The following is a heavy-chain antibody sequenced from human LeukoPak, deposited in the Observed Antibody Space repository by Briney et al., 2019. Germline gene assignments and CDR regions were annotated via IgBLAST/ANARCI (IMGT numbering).Heavy chain of an antibody. CDR1: GFTFSPYA. J-gene: IGHJ4*02. D-gene: IGHD6-19*01. CDR2: ISGSSSHT. V-gene: IGHV3-23*01. CDR3: TKEYDKTNRSPQWGFDS. Sequence: GGSLRLSCAASGFTFSPYAMSWVRQAPGKGLEGVSGISGSSSHTEDADSVKGRFTISRDNSKNTLFLQMNNLRVEDTALYYCTKEYDKTNRSPQWGFDSWGQGTLVTVSS.